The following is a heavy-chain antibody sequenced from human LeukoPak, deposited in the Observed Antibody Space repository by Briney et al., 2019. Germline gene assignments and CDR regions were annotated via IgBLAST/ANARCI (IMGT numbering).Heavy chain of an antibody. J-gene: IGHJ4*02. CDR1: GGSISSYY. V-gene: IGHV4-4*07. D-gene: IGHD3-9*01. Sequence: SETLSLTCTVSGGSISSYYWSWIRQPAGKGLEWIGRIYTSGSTNYNPSLKSRVSISIDTSNSQFSLKLTSATAADTAIYYCATGRSIRYFDYWGQGTLLSVSS. CDR3: ATGRSIRYFDY. CDR2: IYTSGST.